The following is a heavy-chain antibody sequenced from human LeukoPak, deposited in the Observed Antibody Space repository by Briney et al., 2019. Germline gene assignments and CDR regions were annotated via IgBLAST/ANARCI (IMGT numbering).Heavy chain of an antibody. Sequence: PSQTLSLTCTVSGGSISSGGYYWSWIRQHPGKGLEWIGYIYYSGSTYYNPSLKSRVTISVDTSRNQFFLKLSSVTAADTAVYYCARGGQGVVVPAAIRGDNWFDPWGQGTLVTVSS. CDR1: GGSISSGGYY. CDR2: IYYSGST. D-gene: IGHD2-2*02. V-gene: IGHV4-31*03. CDR3: ARGGQGVVVPAAIRGDNWFDP. J-gene: IGHJ5*02.